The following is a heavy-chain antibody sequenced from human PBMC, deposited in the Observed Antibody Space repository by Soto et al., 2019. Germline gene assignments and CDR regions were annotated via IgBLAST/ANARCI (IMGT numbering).Heavy chain of an antibody. Sequence: ASVKVSCQASGYTFTSYGISWVRQAPGQGLEWMGWISVYNGNTNYAQKFQGRVTMTTDTSTSTAYMELRSLRSDDTAVYYCARVYDFWSGYQTPFDYWGQGTLVTVSS. D-gene: IGHD3-3*01. V-gene: IGHV1-18*01. CDR3: ARVYDFWSGYQTPFDY. CDR1: GYTFTSYG. CDR2: ISVYNGNT. J-gene: IGHJ4*02.